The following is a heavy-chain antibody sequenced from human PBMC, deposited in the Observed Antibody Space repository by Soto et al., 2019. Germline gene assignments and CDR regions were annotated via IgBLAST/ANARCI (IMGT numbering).Heavy chain of an antibody. CDR3: ARTYSSSFAGGMDV. V-gene: IGHV4-59*01. CDR1: GGSISSYY. CDR2: IYYSGST. J-gene: IGHJ6*02. D-gene: IGHD6-6*01. Sequence: PSETLSLTCTVFGGSISSYYWSWIRQPPGKGLEWIGYIYYSGSTNYNPSLKSRVTISVDTSKNQFSLKLSSVTAADTAVYYCARTYSSSFAGGMDVWGQGTTVTVSS.